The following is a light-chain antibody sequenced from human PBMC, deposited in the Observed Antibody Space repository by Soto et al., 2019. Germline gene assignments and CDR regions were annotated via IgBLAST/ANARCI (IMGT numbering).Light chain of an antibody. Sequence: QSARTQPASVSGSPGQSITFSCTGASSDVGNYHLVSWYQQHPGKAPKVIIYEGNKRPSGVSDRFSGSKSGDTASLTISGLRGDDEADYFCCSYAGSRAPVFGGGTKVTVL. V-gene: IGLV2-23*01. CDR1: SSDVGNYHL. CDR2: EGN. CDR3: CSYAGSRAPV. J-gene: IGLJ3*02.